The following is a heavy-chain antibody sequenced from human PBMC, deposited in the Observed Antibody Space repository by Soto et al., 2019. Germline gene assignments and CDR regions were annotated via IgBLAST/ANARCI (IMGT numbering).Heavy chain of an antibody. V-gene: IGHV4-34*01. CDR2: INHSGST. D-gene: IGHD6-19*01. Sequence: SETLSLTCAVYGGSFSGYYWSWIRQPPGKGLEWIGEINHSGSTNYNPSLKSRVTISVDTSKNQFSLKLTSVTAADTAVYYCARSPAVAGTRCFDYWGQGTLVTVSS. CDR3: ARSPAVAGTRCFDY. CDR1: GGSFSGYY. J-gene: IGHJ4*02.